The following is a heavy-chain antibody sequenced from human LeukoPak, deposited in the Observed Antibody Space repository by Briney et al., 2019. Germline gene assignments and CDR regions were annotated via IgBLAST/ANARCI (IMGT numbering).Heavy chain of an antibody. D-gene: IGHD3-3*01. J-gene: IGHJ4*02. Sequence: GGSLRLSCAASGFTFSSYAMSWVRQAPGKGLGWVSAISGIGGSTYYADSVKGRFTTSRDNSKNTLYPQMNSLRAEDTAVYYCAKVCSSFWSGYYRLPLGKLEPFDYWGQGTLVTVSA. CDR3: AKVCSSFWSGYYRLPLGKLEPFDY. CDR2: ISGIGGST. V-gene: IGHV3-23*01. CDR1: GFTFSSYA.